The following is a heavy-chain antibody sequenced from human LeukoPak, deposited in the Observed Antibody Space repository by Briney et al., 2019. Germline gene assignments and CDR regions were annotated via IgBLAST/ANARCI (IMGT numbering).Heavy chain of an antibody. CDR2: IYHSGST. D-gene: IGHD6-19*01. V-gene: IGHV4-30-2*01. CDR3: ARGPIAVAGTRTDY. Sequence: SQTLSLTCTVSGGSISSGGYYWSWIRQPPGKGLEWIGYIYHSGSTYYNPSLKSRVTISVDRSKNQFSLKLSSVTAADTAVYYCARGPIAVAGTRTDYWGQGTLVTVSS. CDR1: GGSISSGGYY. J-gene: IGHJ4*02.